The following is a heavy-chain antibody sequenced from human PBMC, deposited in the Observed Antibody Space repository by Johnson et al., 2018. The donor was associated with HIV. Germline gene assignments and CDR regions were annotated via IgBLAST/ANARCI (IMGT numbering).Heavy chain of an antibody. J-gene: IGHJ3*02. CDR2: ISYDGSNK. V-gene: IGHV3-30*04. D-gene: IGHD3-22*01. CDR1: GFTFSSYA. CDR3: ARGDSSGEAFDI. Sequence: QVQLVESGGGVVQPGRSLRLSCAASGFTFSSYAMHWVRQAPGKGLEWVAVISYDGSNKYYADSVKGRFTISRDNSKNTLYLQMNSLRAEDTAGYYWARGDSSGEAFDIWGQGTMVTVSS.